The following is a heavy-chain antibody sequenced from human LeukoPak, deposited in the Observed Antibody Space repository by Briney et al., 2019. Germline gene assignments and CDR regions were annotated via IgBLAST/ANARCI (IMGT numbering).Heavy chain of an antibody. CDR3: AREGVGAIDY. D-gene: IGHD1-26*01. CDR2: INHSGST. Sequence: PSETLSLTCAVYGGSFSGYYWSWIRQPPGKGLEWIGEINHSGSTNYNPSLKSRVTISVDTSKNQFSLKLSSVTAADTAVYYCAREGVGAIDYWGQGTLVTVSS. V-gene: IGHV4-34*01. CDR1: GGSFSGYY. J-gene: IGHJ4*02.